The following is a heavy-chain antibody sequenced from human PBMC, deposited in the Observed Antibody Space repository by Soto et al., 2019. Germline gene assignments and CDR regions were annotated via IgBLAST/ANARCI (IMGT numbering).Heavy chain of an antibody. J-gene: IGHJ3*02. CDR2: IDPSDSYT. CDR1: GYSFTSYW. Sequence: GESLKISCKGSGYSFTSYWISWVRQMPGKGLEWMGRIDPSDSYTNYSPSFQGHVTISADKSISTAYLQWSSLKASDTAMYYCARSPYCGGDCYHDSFDIWGQGTMFTVSS. CDR3: ARSPYCGGDCYHDSFDI. D-gene: IGHD2-21*02. V-gene: IGHV5-10-1*01.